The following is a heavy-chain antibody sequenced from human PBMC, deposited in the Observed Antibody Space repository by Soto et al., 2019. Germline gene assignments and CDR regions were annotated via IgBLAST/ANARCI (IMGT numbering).Heavy chain of an antibody. J-gene: IGHJ5*02. V-gene: IGHV4-34*02. D-gene: IGHD2-21*01. CDR3: AKLIGP. Sequence: QVQLERGGAGLLKPSETLSLTCTVYGESFGGYYWSWTRQTPEKGLEWIGEVNHRGSTNYNPSLESRVTISVDTSKNQFSLRLTSVTAADTAVYYCAKLIGPWGQGTLVTVSS. CDR1: GESFGGYY. CDR2: VNHRGST.